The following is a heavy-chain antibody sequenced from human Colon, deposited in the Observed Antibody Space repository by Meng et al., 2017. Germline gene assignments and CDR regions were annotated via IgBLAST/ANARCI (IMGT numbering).Heavy chain of an antibody. CDR2: IYYTGST. V-gene: IGHV4-61*01. Sequence: QVPMQESGQGLVRPSATLSLTCTVTGGSVSSGSSYWSWIRQTPGKGLEWIGYIYYTGSTNYNPSLKSRVTISVDTSRNQFSLKLSSVTAADTAVYYCARGPLDYWGQGTLVTVSS. J-gene: IGHJ4*02. CDR3: ARGPLDY. CDR1: GGSVSSGSSY.